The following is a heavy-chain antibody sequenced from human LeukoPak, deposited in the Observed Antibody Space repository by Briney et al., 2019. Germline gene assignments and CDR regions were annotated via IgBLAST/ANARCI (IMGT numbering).Heavy chain of an antibody. Sequence: EASEKVSCKASGGTFSSYAISWVRQAPGQGLEWMGGIIPIFGTANYAQKFQGRVTITADESTSTAYMELSSLRSEDTAVYYCANSGSYRYGMDVWGQGTTVTVSS. J-gene: IGHJ6*02. D-gene: IGHD1-26*01. CDR2: IIPIFGTA. CDR1: GGTFSSYA. CDR3: ANSGSYRYGMDV. V-gene: IGHV1-69*13.